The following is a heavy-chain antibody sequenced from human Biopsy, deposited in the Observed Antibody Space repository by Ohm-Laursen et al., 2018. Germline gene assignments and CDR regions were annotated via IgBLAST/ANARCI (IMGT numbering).Heavy chain of an antibody. D-gene: IGHD1-26*01. CDR2: IYTSGSP. V-gene: IGHV4-4*07. J-gene: IGHJ3*02. CDR3: ARGTGRYYVYGAFDI. CDR1: GDSINNYY. Sequence: LSLTCTVSGDSINNYYWSWIRQPAGKGLEWIGRIYTSGSPNYNLSLENRVTMSVDTSKNQFSLNLRSVTAADTAVYYCARGTGRYYVYGAFDIWGQGTVVTVSS.